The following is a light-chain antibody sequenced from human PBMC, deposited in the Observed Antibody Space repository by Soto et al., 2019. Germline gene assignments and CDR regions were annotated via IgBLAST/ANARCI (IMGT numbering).Light chain of an antibody. CDR2: EVS. CDR3: NSYTGSGIV. CDR1: SSDVGGYNY. J-gene: IGLJ1*01. Sequence: QSVLTQPASVSGSPGQSITISCTGTSSDVGGYNYVSWYQHHPGKAPKLMIYEVSNRPSGVSYRFSGSKSGNTASLTISGLQAEEDDDYYCNSYTGSGIVFGTGTTVTVL. V-gene: IGLV2-14*01.